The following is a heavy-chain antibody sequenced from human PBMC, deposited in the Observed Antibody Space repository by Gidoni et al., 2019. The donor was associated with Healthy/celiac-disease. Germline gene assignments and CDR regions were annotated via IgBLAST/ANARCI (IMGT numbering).Heavy chain of an antibody. J-gene: IGHJ4*02. CDR2: ISGSGGST. CDR3: ANGRWGYSDY. CDR1: GFTFSSYA. V-gene: IGHV3-23*01. D-gene: IGHD1-26*01. Sequence: EVQLLESGGGLVQPGGSLRLSCPASGFTFSSYAMSWVRQAPGKGLEWVSAISGSGGSTYYADSVKGRFTISRDNAKNTLYLQMNSLRAEDTAVYYCANGRWGYSDYWGQGTLVTVSS.